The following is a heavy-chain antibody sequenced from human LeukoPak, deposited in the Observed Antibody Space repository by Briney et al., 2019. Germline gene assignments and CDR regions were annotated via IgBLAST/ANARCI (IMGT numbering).Heavy chain of an antibody. CDR2: ISPYNGNT. Sequence: ASVKVSCKASGYIFSNLAITWVRQAPGQGLEWVGWISPYNGNTNYSPNLQDRVTLTTDTSTSTAYMELRSLRSDDTAVYYCARRKGSDVPGNDYWGQGTLVTVSS. D-gene: IGHD1-1*01. J-gene: IGHJ4*02. CDR1: GYIFSNLA. CDR3: ARRKGSDVPGNDY. V-gene: IGHV1-18*01.